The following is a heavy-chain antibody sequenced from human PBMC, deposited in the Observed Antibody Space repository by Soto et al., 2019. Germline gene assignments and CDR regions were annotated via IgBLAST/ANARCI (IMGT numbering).Heavy chain of an antibody. CDR2: ISGSGGST. Sequence: GSLRLSCAASGFTFSSYAMSWVRQAPGKGLEWVSAISGSGGSTYYADSVKGRFTISRDNSKNTLYLQMNSLRAEDTAVYYCAGTSTYYYDSSERHCGQRTLVTVSS. V-gene: IGHV3-23*01. J-gene: IGHJ4*02. D-gene: IGHD3-22*01. CDR3: AGTSTYYYDSSERH. CDR1: GFTFSSYA.